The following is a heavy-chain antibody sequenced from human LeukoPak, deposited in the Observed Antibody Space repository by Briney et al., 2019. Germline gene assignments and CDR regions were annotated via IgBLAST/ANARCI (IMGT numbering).Heavy chain of an antibody. D-gene: IGHD2/OR15-2a*01. V-gene: IGHV3-48*01. CDR3: ATKNPGDN. CDR2: ISSDSHDT. CDR1: GLTLSSYN. J-gene: IGHJ4*01. Sequence: GGSLRLSCVVSGLTLSSYNMNWVRQAPGRGLEWVSFISSDSHDTHYAGSVKGRSTVSRDNAKNSLYLQMNSLRVEDTGIYYCATKNPGDNWGHGTLVTVSA.